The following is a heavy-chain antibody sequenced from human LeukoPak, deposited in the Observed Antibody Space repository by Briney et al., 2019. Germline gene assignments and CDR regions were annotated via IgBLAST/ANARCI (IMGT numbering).Heavy chain of an antibody. CDR3: VSSPSGSYLNDAFDI. CDR2: ISWNSGSI. J-gene: IGHJ3*02. Sequence: GGSLRLSCAASGFTFDDYAMHWVRQAPGKGLEWVSGISWNSGSIGYADSVKGRFTISRDNAKNSLYLQMNSLRAEDMAFYYRVSSPSGSYLNDAFDIWGQGTMVTVSS. CDR1: GFTFDDYA. V-gene: IGHV3-9*03. D-gene: IGHD1-26*01.